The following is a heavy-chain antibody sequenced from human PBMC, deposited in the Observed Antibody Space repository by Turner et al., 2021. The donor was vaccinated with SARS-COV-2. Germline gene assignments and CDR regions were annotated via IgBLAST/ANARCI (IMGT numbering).Heavy chain of an antibody. J-gene: IGHJ6*02. D-gene: IGHD1-20*01. V-gene: IGHV3-21*01. Sequence: EVQLVESGGGLVKPGGSLRLSCAASGFTFSSYNMNWVRQAQGKGLEWVSSISSSRIYIYYADSGKGRFTISRDNAKNSLYLQMNSLRAEDTAVYYCARDRIVRNWNDVPKPTYGMDVWGQGTTVTVSS. CDR3: ARDRIVRNWNDVPKPTYGMDV. CDR2: ISSSRIYI. CDR1: GFTFSSYN.